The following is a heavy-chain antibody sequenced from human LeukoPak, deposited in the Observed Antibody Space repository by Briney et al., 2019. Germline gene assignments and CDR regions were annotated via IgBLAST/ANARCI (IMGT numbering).Heavy chain of an antibody. V-gene: IGHV1-18*01. J-gene: IGHJ6*02. CDR1: GYTFTSYG. CDR3: AREVESSGYRMGRYYYYGMDV. Sequence: GASVKVSCKASGYTFTSYGISWVRQAPGQGLEWMGWISAYNGNTNYAQKLQGRVNMTTDTSTSTAYMELRSLRCDDTAVYYCAREVESSGYRMGRYYYYGMDVWGQGTTVTVSS. D-gene: IGHD3-22*01. CDR2: ISAYNGNT.